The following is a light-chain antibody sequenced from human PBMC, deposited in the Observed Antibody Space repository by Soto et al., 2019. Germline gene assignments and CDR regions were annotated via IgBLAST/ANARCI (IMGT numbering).Light chain of an antibody. CDR3: QQYNNWPPN. Sequence: EIVMTQSPATLSVSPGERATLSCRASQSVSGNLAWYQQQPGQAPRLLIYGASTRATGIPARFSGSGSGTEFTLTISSLQSEDVAVYYCQQYNNWPPNFGQGTRLEIK. CDR1: QSVSGN. J-gene: IGKJ5*01. V-gene: IGKV3-15*01. CDR2: GAS.